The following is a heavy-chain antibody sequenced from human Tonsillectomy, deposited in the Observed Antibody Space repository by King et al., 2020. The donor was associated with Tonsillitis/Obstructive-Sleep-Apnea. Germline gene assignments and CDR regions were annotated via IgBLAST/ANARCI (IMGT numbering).Heavy chain of an antibody. CDR3: AAAVAYCSSTSCYFSGGFDY. D-gene: IGHD2-2*01. J-gene: IGHJ4*02. CDR2: IVVGSGNT. V-gene: IGHV1-58*02. Sequence: QLVQSGPEVKKPGTSVKVSCKASGFTFTSSAMQWVRQARGQRLEWIGWIVVGSGNTNYAQKFQERVTITRDMSTSTAYMELSSLRSEDTAVYYCAAAVAYCSSTSCYFSGGFDYWGQGTLVTVSS. CDR1: GFTFTSSA.